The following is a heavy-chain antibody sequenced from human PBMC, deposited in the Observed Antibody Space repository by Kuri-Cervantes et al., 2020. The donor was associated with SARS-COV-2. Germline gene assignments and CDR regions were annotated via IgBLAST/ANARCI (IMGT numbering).Heavy chain of an antibody. CDR3: ARDVDPYYDYWSGSAGY. CDR2: IYTEGSTA. CDR1: GFSFSSYW. V-gene: IGHV3-74*01. J-gene: IGHJ4*02. D-gene: IGHD3-3*01. Sequence: GGSLRLSCAASGFSFSSYWMHWVRHAPGKGLVWVSRIYTEGSTASYADSVKGRFTISRDNAKNTLFLQMNSLRAEDTAVYYCARDVDPYYDYWSGSAGYWGQGTLVTVSS.